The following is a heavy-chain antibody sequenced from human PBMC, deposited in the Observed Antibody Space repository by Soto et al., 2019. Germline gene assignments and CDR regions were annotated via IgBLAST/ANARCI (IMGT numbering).Heavy chain of an antibody. CDR1: GFTFSSYS. D-gene: IGHD3-10*01. CDR2: ISSTSSTI. Sequence: ETLSLSCAASGFTFSSYSMNWVRQAPGKGLEWVSYISSTSSTIYYTDSVKGRFTISRDNARKSLYLQMNSLRAEDTAVYYCARGSGSYYPHWFDPWGQGTLVTVSS. CDR3: ARGSGSYYPHWFDP. J-gene: IGHJ5*02. V-gene: IGHV3-48*01.